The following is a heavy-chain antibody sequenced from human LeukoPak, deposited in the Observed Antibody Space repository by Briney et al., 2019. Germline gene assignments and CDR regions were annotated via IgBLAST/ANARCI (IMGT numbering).Heavy chain of an antibody. D-gene: IGHD3-9*01. J-gene: IGHJ4*02. CDR1: GYTFTSYG. Sequence: ASVKVSCKASGYTFTSYGISWVRQAPGQGLEWMGWISGYNGNTNYAQKVQVRVIMTTDTSTSTAYMELRSLRSDDTAVYYCARSYYDILTGRDALDIWGQGTLVPVSS. CDR3: ARSYYDILTGRDALDI. CDR2: ISGYNGNT. V-gene: IGHV1-18*01.